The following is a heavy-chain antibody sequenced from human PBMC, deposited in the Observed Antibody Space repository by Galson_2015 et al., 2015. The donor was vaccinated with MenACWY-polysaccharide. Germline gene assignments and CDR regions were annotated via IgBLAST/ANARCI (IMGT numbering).Heavy chain of an antibody. J-gene: IGHJ4*02. D-gene: IGHD4-17*01. V-gene: IGHV1-8*01. CDR3: ARTYGDFDY. Sequence: SVKVSCKASGCTFTNYDINWVRQATGQGLEWMGWINPKSGYSGYAQRFHGRVTLTKDTSISTAYLELSGLRSEDTAVYYCARTYGDFDYWGQGTLVTVSS. CDR2: INPKSGYS. CDR1: GCTFTNYD.